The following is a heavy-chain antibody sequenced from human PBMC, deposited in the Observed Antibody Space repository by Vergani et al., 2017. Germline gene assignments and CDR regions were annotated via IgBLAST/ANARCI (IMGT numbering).Heavy chain of an antibody. V-gene: IGHV4-4*07. Sequence: QVHLQESGPGVVKPSDTLSLPCTVPGCSMSDFYWLWIRQPAGRGLEWIGRIYHNGNGNYNEYPRSRLTMSIDTSRSQFSLSLSSVTAADTAVYYCARGNCGVNCPKYNWLAPWGRGILVTVSS. CDR2: IYHNGNG. CDR1: GCSMSDFY. D-gene: IGHD2-21*01. CDR3: ARGNCGVNCPKYNWLAP. J-gene: IGHJ5*02.